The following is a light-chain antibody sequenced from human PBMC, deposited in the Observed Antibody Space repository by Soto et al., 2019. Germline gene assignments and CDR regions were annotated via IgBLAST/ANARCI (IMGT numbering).Light chain of an antibody. V-gene: IGLV1-47*03. CDR3: AVWDGSLSGWV. CDR1: SSNIGKNF. J-gene: IGLJ3*02. CDR2: KTN. Sequence: QSVLTQPPSASGTPGQRVTISCSGRSSNIGKNFVYWYQQLPGTAPKLLIYKTNHRPSGVPDRFSCSKSGTSASLAISGLWYEDEADYYCAVWDGSLSGWVFGGGTKLTVL.